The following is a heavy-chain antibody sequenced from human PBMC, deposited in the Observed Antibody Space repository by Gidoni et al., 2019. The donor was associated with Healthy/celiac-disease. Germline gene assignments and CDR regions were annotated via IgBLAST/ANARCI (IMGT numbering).Heavy chain of an antibody. J-gene: IGHJ4*02. CDR3: AKGSLGEPLPLFDY. CDR2: LGGSGGST. CDR1: GVTFSSYA. D-gene: IGHD3-10*01. Sequence: EVQLLESGGGLVQPGGSLRLSCAASGVTFSSYAMSWVRQAPGKGLEWVSALGGSGGSTYSADSVKGRFTISRDNSKNTLYLQMNSLRAEDTAVYYCAKGSLGEPLPLFDYWGQGTLVTVSS. V-gene: IGHV3-23*01.